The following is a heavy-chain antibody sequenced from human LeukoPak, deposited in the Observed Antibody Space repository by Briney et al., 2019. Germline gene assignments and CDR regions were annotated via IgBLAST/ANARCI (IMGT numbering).Heavy chain of an antibody. J-gene: IGHJ5*02. Sequence: GGSLRLSCAASGFTFNSYWMHWVRHAPGKGLVWVSRINSDGSYTSYADSVKGRFTVSRDNAKNTLYLQMNSLRAEDTAVYYCARGDSSSPGAWGQGTLVTVSS. CDR2: INSDGSYT. CDR3: ARGDSSSPGA. CDR1: GFTFNSYW. D-gene: IGHD6-6*01. V-gene: IGHV3-74*01.